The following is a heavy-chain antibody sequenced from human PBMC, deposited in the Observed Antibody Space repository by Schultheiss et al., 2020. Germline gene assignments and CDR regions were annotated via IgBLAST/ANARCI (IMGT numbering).Heavy chain of an antibody. CDR3: ARQGDSGYDLPPYFDY. J-gene: IGHJ4*02. D-gene: IGHD5-12*01. CDR1: GFTFSGSA. CDR2: IYPGDSDT. V-gene: IGHV5-51*01. Sequence: GESLKISCAASGFTFSGSAMHWVRQASGKGLEWMGIIYPGDSDTRYSPSFQGQVTISADKSISTAYLQWSSLKASDTAMYYCARQGDSGYDLPPYFDYWGQGTLVTVSS.